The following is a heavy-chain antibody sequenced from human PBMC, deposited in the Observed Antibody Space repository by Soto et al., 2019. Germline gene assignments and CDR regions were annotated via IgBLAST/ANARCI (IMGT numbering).Heavy chain of an antibody. D-gene: IGHD3-3*01. Sequence: GGSLRLSCAASGFTFSSYSMNWVRQAPGKGLEWVSYISSSSSTIYYADSVKGRFTISRDNAKNSLYLQMNSLRAEDTAVYYCAREGNNYDFWSGYYDFDYWGQGTLVTVSS. V-gene: IGHV3-48*01. CDR3: AREGNNYDFWSGYYDFDY. CDR1: GFTFSSYS. J-gene: IGHJ4*02. CDR2: ISSSSSTI.